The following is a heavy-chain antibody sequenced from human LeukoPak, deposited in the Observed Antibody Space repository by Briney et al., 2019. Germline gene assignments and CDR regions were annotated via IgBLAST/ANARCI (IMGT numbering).Heavy chain of an antibody. V-gene: IGHV4-59*12. CDR2: IYYSGST. J-gene: IGHJ3*02. CDR1: GGSINSYY. D-gene: IGHD4-11*01. CDR3: ARGNTAGAFDI. Sequence: SETLSLTCTVSGGSINSYYWSWIRQPPGKGLEWIGYIYYSGSTNYNPSLKSRVTMSVDTSKNQFSLKLSSVTAADTAVYYCARGNTAGAFDIWGQGTMVTVSS.